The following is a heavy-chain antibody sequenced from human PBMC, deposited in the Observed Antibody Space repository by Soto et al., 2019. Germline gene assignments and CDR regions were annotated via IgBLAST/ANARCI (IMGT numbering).Heavy chain of an antibody. D-gene: IGHD5-12*01. CDR3: ARDVDAEMATITSWFDP. CDR1: GFTFSSYG. V-gene: IGHV3-33*01. J-gene: IGHJ5*02. CDR2: IWYDGSNK. Sequence: QVQLVESGGGVVQPGRSLRLSCAASGFTFSSYGMHWVRQAPGKGLEWVAVIWYDGSNKYYADSVKGRFTISRDNSKNTLYLQMNSLRAEDTAVYYRARDVDAEMATITSWFDPWGQGTLVTVSS.